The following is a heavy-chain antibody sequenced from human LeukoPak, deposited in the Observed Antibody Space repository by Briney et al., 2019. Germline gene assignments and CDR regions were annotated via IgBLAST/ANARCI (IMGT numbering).Heavy chain of an antibody. CDR2: VYYSGNT. D-gene: IGHD1/OR15-1a*01. CDR3: ARHGTEGNSGSWLDP. CDR1: GGSIRNNNYY. Sequence: SETLSLTCSVSGGSIRNNNYYWGWIRQPPGKGLEWIGSVYYSGNTYYNPSLKSRVTISVDTSKTQFFPKLNSVTAADTAVYYCARHGTEGNSGSWLDPWGQGTLVTVSS. J-gene: IGHJ5*02. V-gene: IGHV4-39*01.